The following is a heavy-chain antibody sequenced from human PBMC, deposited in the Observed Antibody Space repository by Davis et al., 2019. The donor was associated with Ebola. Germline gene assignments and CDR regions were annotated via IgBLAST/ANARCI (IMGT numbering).Heavy chain of an antibody. V-gene: IGHV1-46*01. CDR2: INPSGGST. CDR1: GYTFTSYY. J-gene: IGHJ6*02. CDR3: ARDLFIYSNYGMGYYYGMDV. D-gene: IGHD4-11*01. Sequence: ASVTVSCKASGYTFTSYYMHWVRQAPGQGLEWMGIINPSGGSTSYAQKFQGRVTMTRDTSTSTIYMELSSLRAEDTAVYYCARDLFIYSNYGMGYYYGMDVWGQGTTVTVSS.